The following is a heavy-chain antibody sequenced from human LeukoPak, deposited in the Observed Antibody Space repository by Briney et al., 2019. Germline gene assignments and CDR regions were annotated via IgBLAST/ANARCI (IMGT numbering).Heavy chain of an antibody. Sequence: GASVKVSCKASGGTFNNFAISWVRQAPGQGLEWMGGIIPIFGTANYAQKFQGRVTITADESTSTAYMELSSLRSEDTAVYYCARLYYYDSSGYYRNYNWFDPWGQGTLVTVSS. CDR2: IIPIFGTA. CDR3: ARLYYYDSSGYYRNYNWFDP. V-gene: IGHV1-69*13. D-gene: IGHD3-22*01. J-gene: IGHJ5*02. CDR1: GGTFNNFA.